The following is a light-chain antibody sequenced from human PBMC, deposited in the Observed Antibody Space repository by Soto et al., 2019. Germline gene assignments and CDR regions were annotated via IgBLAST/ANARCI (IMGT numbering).Light chain of an antibody. CDR1: SSNIGNNF. V-gene: IGLV1-51*01. CDR2: DDN. Sequence: QSVLTQPPSVSAAPGQKVTTSCSGSSSNIGNNFVSWYQQLPRAAPKLLIFDDNKRPSGIPDRFSGSKSGTSATLGITGLQTGDEADYYCGTWDSSLSAVFGTGTKVTVL. J-gene: IGLJ1*01. CDR3: GTWDSSLSAV.